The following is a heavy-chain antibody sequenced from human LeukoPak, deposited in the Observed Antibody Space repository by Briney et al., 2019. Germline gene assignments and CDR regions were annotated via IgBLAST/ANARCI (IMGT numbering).Heavy chain of an antibody. CDR1: GFTFSSYS. J-gene: IGHJ3*02. CDR2: ISSSSSYI. Sequence: PGGSLRLSCAASGFTFSSYSMNWVRQAPGKGLEWVSSISSSSSYIYYADSVKGRFTISRDNAKNSLYLRMNSLRAEDTAVYYCARDRTVVTPGAFDIWGQGTMVTVSS. D-gene: IGHD4-23*01. CDR3: ARDRTVVTPGAFDI. V-gene: IGHV3-21*01.